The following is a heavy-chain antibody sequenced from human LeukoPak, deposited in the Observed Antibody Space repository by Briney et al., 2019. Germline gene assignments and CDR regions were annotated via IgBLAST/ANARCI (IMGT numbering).Heavy chain of an antibody. CDR3: ARVRGGGYSYGHYYYYYGMDV. Sequence: SETLSLTCAVYGGSFSGYYWSWIRQPPGKGLEWIGEINHSGSTNYNPSLKSRVTISVDTSKNQFSLKLSSVTAADTAVYYCARVRGGGYSYGHYYYYYGMDVWGQGTTVTVSS. CDR1: GGSFSGYY. CDR2: INHSGST. J-gene: IGHJ6*02. V-gene: IGHV4-34*01. D-gene: IGHD5-18*01.